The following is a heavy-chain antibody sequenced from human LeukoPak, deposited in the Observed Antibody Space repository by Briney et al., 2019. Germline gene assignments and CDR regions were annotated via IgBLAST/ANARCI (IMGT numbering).Heavy chain of an antibody. CDR1: GGSFSGYY. V-gene: IGHV4-34*01. J-gene: IGHJ4*02. CDR2: INHSGST. Sequence: SETLSLTCAVYGGSFSGYYWSWIRQPPGKGLEWIGEINHSGSTNYNPSLKSRVTMSVDTSKNQFSLKLSSVTAADTAVYYCARVLTTVTGAFDYWGQGTLVTVSS. CDR3: ARVLTTVTGAFDY. D-gene: IGHD4-17*01.